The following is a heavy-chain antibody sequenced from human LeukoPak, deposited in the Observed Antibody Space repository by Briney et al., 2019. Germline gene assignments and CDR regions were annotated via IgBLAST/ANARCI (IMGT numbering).Heavy chain of an antibody. CDR3: ARERHPAPNCLDS. V-gene: IGHV3-21*01. Sequence: GGSLRLSCEASGFTFTRHYINWVRQTPGKGLEWVASISSSSTYIYYADSVKGRFTISRDNTKTSVYLQMNSLRAEDTAVYYCARERHPAPNCLDSWGQGTLVTVSS. CDR1: GFTFTRHY. J-gene: IGHJ5*01. CDR2: ISSSSTYI. D-gene: IGHD2-2*01.